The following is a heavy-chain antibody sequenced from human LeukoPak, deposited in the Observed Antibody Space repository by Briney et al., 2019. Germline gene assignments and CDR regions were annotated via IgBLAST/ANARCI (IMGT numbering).Heavy chain of an antibody. V-gene: IGHV4-34*01. J-gene: IGHJ6*02. Sequence: SETLSLICAVYGGSLRGYYWSWIRQPQGKGLEWIGEINHSGSTNYNPSLKSRVTISVDTSKNQFSLKLSSVTAADTAVYYCARGSLTTYGSGSYYYYYGMDVWGQGTTVTVSS. D-gene: IGHD3-10*01. CDR1: GGSLRGYY. CDR3: ARGSLTTYGSGSYYYYYGMDV. CDR2: INHSGST.